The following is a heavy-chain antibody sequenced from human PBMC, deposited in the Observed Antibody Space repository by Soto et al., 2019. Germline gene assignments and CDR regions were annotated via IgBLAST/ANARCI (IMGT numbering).Heavy chain of an antibody. Sequence: QLQLQESGPGLVKPAETLSVTCTVSGGPISSSNHYWGWIRQPPGKGLEWIGSIYYIGSTYYNPSVQSRVTISVDTSKNQCSLKVKSVTAADTAVYFCARLGDRVNYYYMDVWGKGTTVTVSS. D-gene: IGHD6-13*01. CDR2: IYYIGST. CDR1: GGPISSSNHY. V-gene: IGHV4-39*01. J-gene: IGHJ6*03. CDR3: ARLGDRVNYYYMDV.